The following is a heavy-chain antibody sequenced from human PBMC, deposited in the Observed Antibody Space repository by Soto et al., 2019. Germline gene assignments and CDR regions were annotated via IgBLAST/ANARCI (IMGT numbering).Heavy chain of an antibody. CDR1: GGTFSSYA. CDR3: ARGSSSSGFFDY. J-gene: IGHJ4*02. D-gene: IGHD6-6*01. V-gene: IGHV1-69*13. CDR2: IIPIFGTA. Sequence: SVKVSCKASGGTFSSYAISWVRQAPGQGLEWMGGIIPIFGTANYAQKFQGRVTITADESTSTAYMELSSLRSEGTAVYYCARGSSSSGFFDYWGQGTLVTVSS.